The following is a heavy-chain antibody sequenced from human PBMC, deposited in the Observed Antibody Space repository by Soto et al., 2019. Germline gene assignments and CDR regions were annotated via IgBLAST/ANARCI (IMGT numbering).Heavy chain of an antibody. D-gene: IGHD6-19*01. CDR2: IDPSDSYT. V-gene: IGHV5-10-1*01. CDR1: GYSFTSYW. Sequence: GESLKISCKGSGYSFTSYWISWVRQMPGKGLEWMGRIDPSDSYTNYSPSFQGHVTISADKSISTAYLQWSSLKASDTAMYYCARRGSVWYEDYYYGMDVWGQETTLTVSS. J-gene: IGHJ6*02. CDR3: ARRGSVWYEDYYYGMDV.